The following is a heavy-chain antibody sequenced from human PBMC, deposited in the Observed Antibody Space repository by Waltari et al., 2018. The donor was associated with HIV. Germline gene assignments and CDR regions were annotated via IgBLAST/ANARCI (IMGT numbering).Heavy chain of an antibody. Sequence: EVQLVESGGGLVKPGGSLRLSCAASGFTFSNAWMSWVRQAPGKGLEWVGRIKSKTDGGTTDYAAPVKGRFTISRDDSKNTLYLQMNSLKTEDTAVYYCTTDPFNGWYVDYWGQGTLVTVSS. CDR3: TTDPFNGWYVDY. D-gene: IGHD6-19*01. J-gene: IGHJ4*02. CDR1: GFTFSNAW. V-gene: IGHV3-15*01. CDR2: IKSKTDGGTT.